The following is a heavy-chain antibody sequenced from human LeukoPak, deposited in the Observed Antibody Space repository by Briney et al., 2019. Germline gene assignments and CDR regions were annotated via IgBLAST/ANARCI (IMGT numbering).Heavy chain of an antibody. J-gene: IGHJ6*03. CDR1: GGSIGSGNFY. Sequence: PSETLSLTCTVPGGSIGSGNFYWTWIRQHPGRGLEWIGYIYDTGITYYNPSLKSGVTISADTSKKQFSLNLRSVTAADTAVYRCARGRDDYNDAPPPYYYYMDVWGKGTTVTVSS. V-gene: IGHV4-31*03. D-gene: IGHD5-24*01. CDR2: IYDTGIT. CDR3: ARGRDDYNDAPPPYYYYMDV.